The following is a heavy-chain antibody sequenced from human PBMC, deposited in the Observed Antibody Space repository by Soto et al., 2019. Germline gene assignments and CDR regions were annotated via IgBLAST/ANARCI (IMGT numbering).Heavy chain of an antibody. Sequence: QLQLQESGPGLVKPSETLSLTCTVSGGSISSSSYYWGWIRQPPGKGLEWIGSIYYSGSTYYTQSLKNGVTISIDTSKKQVSLKHSSVNASDTAVSYRIGMREYVWGSYRYTGRRDPWGPGTLVTVSS. D-gene: IGHD3-16*02. CDR1: GGSISSSSYY. CDR2: IYYSGST. V-gene: IGHV4-39*01. CDR3: IGMREYVWGSYRYTGRRDP. J-gene: IGHJ5*02.